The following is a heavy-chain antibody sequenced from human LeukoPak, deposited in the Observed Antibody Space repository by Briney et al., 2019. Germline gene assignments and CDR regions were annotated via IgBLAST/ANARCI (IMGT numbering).Heavy chain of an antibody. Sequence: GASVKVSCKASGGTFSSYAISWVRQAPGQGLEWMGGIIPIFGTANYAQKFQGRVTITADESTSTAYMELSSLRSEDTAVYYCARVNYYGSGSYWAPFDYWGQGTLVTVSS. J-gene: IGHJ4*02. D-gene: IGHD3-10*01. V-gene: IGHV1-69*13. CDR3: ARVNYYGSGSYWAPFDY. CDR1: GGTFSSYA. CDR2: IIPIFGTA.